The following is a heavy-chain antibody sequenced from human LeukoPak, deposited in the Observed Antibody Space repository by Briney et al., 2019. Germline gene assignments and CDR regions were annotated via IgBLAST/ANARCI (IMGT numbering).Heavy chain of an antibody. V-gene: IGHV4-39*07. CDR3: ARVAYYYYYYYMDV. CDR2: IYYSGST. J-gene: IGHJ6*03. Sequence: PSETLSLTCTVSGGSISSSSYYWGWIRQPPGKGLEWIGSIYYSGSTYYNPSLKSRVTISVDTSKNQFSLKLSSVTAADTAVYYCARVAYYYYYYYMDVWGKGTTVTISS. CDR1: GGSISSSSYY.